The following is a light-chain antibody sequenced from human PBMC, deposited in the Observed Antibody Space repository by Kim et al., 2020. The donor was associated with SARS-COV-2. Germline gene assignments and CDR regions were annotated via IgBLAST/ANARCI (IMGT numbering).Light chain of an antibody. CDR2: LNSDGSH. CDR1: SGHSNYA. J-gene: IGLJ3*02. Sequence: QLVLTQSPSASASLGASVKLTCTLSSGHSNYAIAWHQQQPEWGPRYLMKLNSDGSHRKGDGIPDRFSGSSSGAERYLTISSLQSEDEADYYCQTWGTGIQVFGGGTQLTVL. CDR3: QTWGTGIQV. V-gene: IGLV4-69*01.